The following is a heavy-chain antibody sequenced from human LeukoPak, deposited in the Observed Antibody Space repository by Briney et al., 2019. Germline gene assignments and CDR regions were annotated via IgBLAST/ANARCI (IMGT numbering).Heavy chain of an antibody. CDR3: AGSPGIAAAGAYSWFDP. D-gene: IGHD6-13*01. CDR1: GFTFSDYY. V-gene: IGHV3-11*06. J-gene: IGHJ5*02. CDR2: ISSSSSYT. Sequence: GGSLRLSCAASGFTFSDYYMSWIRQAPGKGQEGVSYISSSSSYTNYADSVNGRFTISRDNAKNSLYLQMNSLRAEDTAVYYCAGSPGIAAAGAYSWFDPWGQGTLVTVSS.